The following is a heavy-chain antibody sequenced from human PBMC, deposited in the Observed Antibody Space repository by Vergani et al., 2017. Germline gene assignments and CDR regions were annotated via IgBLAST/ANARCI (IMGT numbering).Heavy chain of an antibody. D-gene: IGHD5-12*01. CDR1: GFTFSSYS. J-gene: IGHJ4*02. CDR3: ARVSGSGSDY. CDR2: ISSSSSYI. V-gene: IGHV3-21*01. Sequence: EVQLVESGGGLVKPGGSLRLSCAASGFTFSSYSMNWVRQAPGKGLGWVSSISSSSSYIYYADSVKGRFTISRDNAKNSLYLQMNSLRAEDTAVYYCARVSGSGSDYWGQGTLVTVSS.